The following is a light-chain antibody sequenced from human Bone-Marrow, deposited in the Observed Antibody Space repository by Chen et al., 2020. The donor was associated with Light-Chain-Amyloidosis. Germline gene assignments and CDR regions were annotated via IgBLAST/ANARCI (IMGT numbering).Light chain of an antibody. CDR3: SSYTITNTHV. CDR2: EVT. CDR1: SSDVGGDNH. Sequence: QSALTQPASGSGSPGQSITISCTGTSSDVGGDNHVSWYQQHPDKAPKLMIYEVTNRPSWVPDRISGAKSDNTASLTISGLQTEDEADYFCSSYTITNTHVFGSGTRVTVL. J-gene: IGLJ1*01. V-gene: IGLV2-14*01.